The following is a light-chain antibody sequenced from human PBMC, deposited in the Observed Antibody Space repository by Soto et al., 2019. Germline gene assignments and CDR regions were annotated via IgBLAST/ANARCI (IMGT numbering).Light chain of an antibody. CDR3: XXXXXSTVX. CDR2: XXX. CDR1: ELGDKY. Sequence: SYELTQPPSVSVSPGQTASITCFGDELGDKYAFWYQQKPGQSPVXXXXXXXXXXSGIPERFSGSNSGNTATLTISGTQAXXXXXXXXXXXXXSTVXFGGGTKLTVL. V-gene: IGLV3-1*01. J-gene: IGLJ2*01.